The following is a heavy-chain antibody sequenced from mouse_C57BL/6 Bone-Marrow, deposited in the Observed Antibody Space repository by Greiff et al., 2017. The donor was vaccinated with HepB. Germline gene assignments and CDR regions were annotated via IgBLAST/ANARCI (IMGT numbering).Heavy chain of an antibody. V-gene: IGHV1-62-3*01. CDR3: ARSYYSNYPFAY. Sequence: QVQLQQPGAELVKPGASVKVSCEASGYTFTSYWMHWVKQRPGQGLEWIGRIDPNSGGTKYNEKFKSKATLTADKSSSTAYMQLSSLTSEDSAVYFCARSYYSNYPFAYWGQGTLVTVSA. CDR1: GYTFTSYW. CDR2: IDPNSGGT. J-gene: IGHJ3*01. D-gene: IGHD2-5*01.